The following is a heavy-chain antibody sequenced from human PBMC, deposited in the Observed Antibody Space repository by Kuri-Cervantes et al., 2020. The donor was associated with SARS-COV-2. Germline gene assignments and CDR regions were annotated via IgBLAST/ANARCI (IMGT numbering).Heavy chain of an antibody. Sequence: ASVKVSCKASGYTFTSYDINWVRQATGQGLEWMGWMNPNSGNTDYAQKFQGRVTMTRDTSISTAYMELSRLRSDDTAVYYRARDRGSGWYYWFDPWGQGTLVTVSS. J-gene: IGHJ5*02. CDR3: ARDRGSGWYYWFDP. CDR2: MNPNSGNT. D-gene: IGHD6-19*01. CDR1: GYTFTSYD. V-gene: IGHV1-8*02.